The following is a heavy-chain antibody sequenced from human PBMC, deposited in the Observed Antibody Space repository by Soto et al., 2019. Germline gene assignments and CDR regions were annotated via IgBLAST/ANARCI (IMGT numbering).Heavy chain of an antibody. J-gene: IGHJ6*02. CDR2: ISGGGGST. V-gene: IGHV3-23*01. CDR1: RVRFSNSA. Sequence: GGCLRLGCASCRVRFSNSAMAVFRQAPGKGLEWVSAISGGGGSTDYADSVKGRFTISRDISKNTLFLQMNSLRAEDTAVYHCATDYYGMDVWGQGPTVTGSS. CDR3: ATDYYGMDV.